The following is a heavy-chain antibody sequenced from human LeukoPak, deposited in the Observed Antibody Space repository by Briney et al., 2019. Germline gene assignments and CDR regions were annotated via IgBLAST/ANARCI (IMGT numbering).Heavy chain of an antibody. CDR2: IKRKTDGETT. V-gene: IGHV3-15*01. D-gene: IGHD6-19*01. CDR3: TAIAEVGYSVFDY. Sequence: TSGGSLRLSCAVSGFAFGSEAMSWVRQAPGKGLEWVGRIKRKTDGETTDHAAPLEGRFTISRDDSKNTLYLQMNSLKTEDTGVYHCTAIAEVGYSVFDYWGQGALVTVSS. CDR1: GFAFGSEA. J-gene: IGHJ4*02.